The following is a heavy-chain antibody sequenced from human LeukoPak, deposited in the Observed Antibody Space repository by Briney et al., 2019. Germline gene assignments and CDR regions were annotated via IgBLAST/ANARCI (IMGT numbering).Heavy chain of an antibody. CDR1: GGTFSSYA. V-gene: IGHV1-69*05. CDR3: AREEAAAALPFDY. J-gene: IGHJ4*02. CDR2: IIPIFDTA. D-gene: IGHD6-13*01. Sequence: ASVKVSCKASGGTFSSYAISWVRQAPGQGLEWMGRIIPIFDTANSAQKFQGRVTITTDESTSTAYMELSSLRSEDTAVYYCAREEAAAALPFDYWGQGTLVTVSS.